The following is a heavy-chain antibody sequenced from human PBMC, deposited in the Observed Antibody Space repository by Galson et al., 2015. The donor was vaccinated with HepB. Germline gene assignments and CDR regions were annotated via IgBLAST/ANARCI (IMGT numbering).Heavy chain of an antibody. J-gene: IGHJ4*02. CDR3: ARSPWSPLYFDH. Sequence: SLRLSCAGSGYTFSSYTMSWVRQAPGKGLEWISYITTGGNSLFYLDSVKDRSTISRDNANSSLYLQMNSLRDEDTAVYFCARSPWSPLYFDHWGQGTLVTVSS. V-gene: IGHV3-48*02. D-gene: IGHD2-15*01. CDR2: ITTGGNSL. CDR1: GYTFSSYT.